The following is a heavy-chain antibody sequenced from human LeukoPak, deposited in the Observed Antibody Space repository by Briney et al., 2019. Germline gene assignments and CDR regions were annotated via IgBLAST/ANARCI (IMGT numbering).Heavy chain of an antibody. J-gene: IGHJ5*02. Sequence: SETLSLTCTVSGGSISSYYWSWIRQPPGKGLEWIGYIYYSGSTNYNPSLKSRVTISVDTSKNQFSLKLSSVTAADTAVCYCARDISYVDTAMVKYNWFDPWGQGTLVTVSS. D-gene: IGHD5-18*01. CDR1: GGSISSYY. CDR3: ARDISYVDTAMVKYNWFDP. V-gene: IGHV4-59*01. CDR2: IYYSGST.